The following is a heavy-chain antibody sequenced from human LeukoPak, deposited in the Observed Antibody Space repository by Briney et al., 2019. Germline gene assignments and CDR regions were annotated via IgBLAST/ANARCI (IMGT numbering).Heavy chain of an antibody. CDR3: ARGYSSGWLEDYYYYMDV. CDR1: GYTFTSYD. Sequence: ASVKVSCKASGYTFTSYDINWVRQATGQGLEWMGWMNPNSGNTGYAQKFQGRVTMTRNTSISTAYMELSSLRSEGTAVYYCARGYSSGWLEDYYYYMDVWGKGTTVTVSS. J-gene: IGHJ6*03. V-gene: IGHV1-8*01. D-gene: IGHD6-19*01. CDR2: MNPNSGNT.